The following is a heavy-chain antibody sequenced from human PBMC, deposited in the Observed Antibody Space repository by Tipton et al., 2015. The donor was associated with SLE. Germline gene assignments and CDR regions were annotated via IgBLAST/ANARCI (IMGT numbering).Heavy chain of an antibody. CDR3: ARDLGSSSDAFDI. Sequence: TLSLTCTVSGGSISSGGYYWSWIRQHPGKGLEWIGYIYYSGSTYYNPSLKSRVTISVDTSKNQFSLKLSSVTAADTAVYYCARDLGSSSDAFDIWGQGTMVTVSS. V-gene: IGHV4-31*03. CDR1: GGSISSGGYY. CDR2: IYYSGST. D-gene: IGHD6-6*01. J-gene: IGHJ3*02.